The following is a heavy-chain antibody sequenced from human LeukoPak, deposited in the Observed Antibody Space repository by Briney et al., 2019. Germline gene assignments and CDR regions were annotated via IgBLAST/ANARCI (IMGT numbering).Heavy chain of an antibody. CDR1: GYIFTGYY. D-gene: IGHD1-26*01. J-gene: IGHJ4*02. V-gene: IGHV1-2*02. CDR2: INPNSGGT. CDR3: ARDLKWNYFDY. Sequence: ASVKVSCKASGYIFTGYYMHWVRQAPGQGLEWMGWINPNSGGTNYAQKFQGRVTMTRDTSISTAYMELSRLRSDDTAVYYRARDLKWNYFDYWGQGTLVTVSS.